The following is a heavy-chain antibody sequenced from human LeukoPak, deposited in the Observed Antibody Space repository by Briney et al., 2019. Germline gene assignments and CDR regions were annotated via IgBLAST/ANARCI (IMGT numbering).Heavy chain of an antibody. Sequence: GASVKVSCKASGYTFTGYYMHWVRQAPGQGLEWMGWINPNSGGTNYAQKFQGWVTMTRDTSISTAYMELSRLRSDDTAVYYCARSTDDGYNPLDYWGQGTLVTVSS. J-gene: IGHJ4*02. CDR3: ARSTDDGYNPLDY. D-gene: IGHD5-24*01. CDR1: GYTFTGYY. V-gene: IGHV1-2*04. CDR2: INPNSGGT.